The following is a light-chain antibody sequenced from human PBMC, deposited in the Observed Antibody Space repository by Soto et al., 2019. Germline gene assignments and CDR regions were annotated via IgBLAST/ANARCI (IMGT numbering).Light chain of an antibody. V-gene: IGLV1-40*01. CDR2: GNS. Sequence: QSVLTQPPSVSGAPGQRVTISCTGSSSNIGAGYDVHWYQQLPGTAPKLLIYGNSNRPSGVPDRFSGSKSGTSASLAITGLQAEDEADYYCSLYAGIKGVFGGGTKLTVL. J-gene: IGLJ2*01. CDR1: SSNIGAGYD. CDR3: SLYAGIKGV.